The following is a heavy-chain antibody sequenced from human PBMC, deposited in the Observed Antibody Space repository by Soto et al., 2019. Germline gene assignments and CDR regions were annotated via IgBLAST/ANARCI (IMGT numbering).Heavy chain of an antibody. CDR3: ARGFRITFGVVIVLYHYYGMDF. J-gene: IGHJ6*02. Sequence: GGSLRLSCAASGFTFSSYWMSWVRQAPGKGLEWVANIKQDGSEKYYVDSVKGRFTISRDNAKNSLYLQMNSLRAEDTAVYYCARGFRITFGVVIVLYHYYGMDFWGQGPTVTVSS. D-gene: IGHD3-16*02. V-gene: IGHV3-7*05. CDR2: IKQDGSEK. CDR1: GFTFSSYW.